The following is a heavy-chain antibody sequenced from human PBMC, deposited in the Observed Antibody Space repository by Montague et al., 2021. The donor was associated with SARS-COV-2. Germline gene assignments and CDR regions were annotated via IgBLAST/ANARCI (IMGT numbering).Heavy chain of an antibody. CDR2: ISSHGKT. CDR3: ARRGHYDSAGFHCHLDL. J-gene: IGHJ2*01. Sequence: SETLSLTCTASGGSINDHYRSWIRQSPGKGLERIGYISSHGKTNYNPSLKSRVTLSADASRNEFSLKLDSVTAADTAVYFCARRGHYDSAGFHCHLDLWGRGTLVTVSS. V-gene: IGHV4-4*09. D-gene: IGHD3-16*01. CDR1: GGSINDHY.